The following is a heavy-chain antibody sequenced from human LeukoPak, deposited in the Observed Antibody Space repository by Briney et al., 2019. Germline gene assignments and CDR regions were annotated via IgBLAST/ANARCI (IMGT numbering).Heavy chain of an antibody. CDR3: ARSRPYGDYIFDY. V-gene: IGHV4-34*01. Sequence: GSLRLSCAASGFTFSSYSINWVRQPPGKGLEWIGEINHSGSTNYNPSLKSRVTISVDTSKNQFSLKLSSVTAADTAVYYCARSRPYGDYIFDYWGQGTLVTVSS. CDR2: INHSGST. J-gene: IGHJ4*02. CDR1: GFTFSSYS. D-gene: IGHD4-17*01.